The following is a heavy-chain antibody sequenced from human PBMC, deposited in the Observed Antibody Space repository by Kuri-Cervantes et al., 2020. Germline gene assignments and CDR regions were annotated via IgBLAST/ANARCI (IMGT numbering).Heavy chain of an antibody. V-gene: IGHV4-39*01. D-gene: IGHD6-19*01. CDR2: IDHSGST. Sequence: GSLRLSCTVSGGSISSSSYYWSWIRQPPGKGLEWIGEIDHSGSTYYNPSLKSRVTISVDTSKNQFSLKLSSVTAADTAVYYCARLRGSGWYSPGLYDYWGQGTLVTVSS. J-gene: IGHJ4*02. CDR3: ARLRGSGWYSPGLYDY. CDR1: GGSISSSSYY.